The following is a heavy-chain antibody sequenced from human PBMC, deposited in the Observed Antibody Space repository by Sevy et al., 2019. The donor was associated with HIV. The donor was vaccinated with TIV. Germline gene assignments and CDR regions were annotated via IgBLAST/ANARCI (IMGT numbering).Heavy chain of an antibody. V-gene: IGHV4-61*02. Sequence: SETLSLTCTVSGGSVSSGSYYWSWIRQPAGKGLGWIGRIYTSGSTNYNSFLESRVTISADTYKNQYSLKLSSVPAADTGVYYCARELPARDRMDYWGQGTLVTVSS. CDR2: IYTSGST. CDR1: GGSVSSGSYY. CDR3: ARELPARDRMDY. D-gene: IGHD2-2*01. J-gene: IGHJ4*02.